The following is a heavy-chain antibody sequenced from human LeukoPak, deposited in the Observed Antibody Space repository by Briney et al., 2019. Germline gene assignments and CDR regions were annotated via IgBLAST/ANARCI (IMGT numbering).Heavy chain of an antibody. J-gene: IGHJ4*02. Sequence: GGSLRLSCAASGFTFSSYAMSWVCQAPGKGLNWVSTITGSGGTTYYADSVKGRFTISRDNSKNTLFLQMHSLRAEDTAIYYCAKHATEGGSSSTSSWDYWGQGTLVTVSS. CDR3: AKHATEGGSSSTSSWDY. D-gene: IGHD2-2*01. CDR2: ITGSGGTT. CDR1: GFTFSSYA. V-gene: IGHV3-23*01.